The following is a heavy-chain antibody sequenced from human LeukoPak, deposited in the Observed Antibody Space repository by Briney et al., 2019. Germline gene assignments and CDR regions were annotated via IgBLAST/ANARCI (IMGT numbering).Heavy chain of an antibody. J-gene: IGHJ3*02. V-gene: IGHV3-23*01. CDR3: AKVYREGGGDRPSAFDI. Sequence: PGGSLRLSCAASGFTFSSYAMSWVRQAPGKGLEWVSAISGSGGSTYYADSVKGRFTISRDNSKNTLYLQMNSLRAEDTAVYYCAKVYREGGGDRPSAFDIWGQGTMVTVSS. CDR1: GFTFSSYA. D-gene: IGHD2-21*02. CDR2: ISGSGGST.